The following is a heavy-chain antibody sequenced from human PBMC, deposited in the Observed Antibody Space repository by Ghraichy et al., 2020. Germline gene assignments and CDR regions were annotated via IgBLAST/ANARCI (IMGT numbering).Heavy chain of an antibody. CDR3: ARGLASGYDYPNWFDP. Sequence: SVKVSCKASGGTFSSYTISWVRQAPGQGLEWMGRIIPILGIANYAQKFQGRVTITADKSTSTAYMELSSLRSEDTAVYYCARGLASGYDYPNWFDPWGQGTLVTVSS. D-gene: IGHD5-12*01. CDR1: GGTFSSYT. V-gene: IGHV1-69*02. J-gene: IGHJ5*02. CDR2: IIPILGIA.